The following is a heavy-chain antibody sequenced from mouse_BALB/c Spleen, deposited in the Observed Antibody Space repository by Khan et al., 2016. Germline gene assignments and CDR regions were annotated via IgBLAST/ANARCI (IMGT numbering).Heavy chain of an antibody. V-gene: IGHV2-9-2*01. CDR3: VREYGNAWFAY. CDR2: IWTGGGT. Sequence: QVQLKESGPGLVAPSQSLSITCTVSGFSLTSYDISWIRQPPGKGLEWLGVIWTGGGTNYNSAFMSRLSISKDNSKSQVFLKMNSLQTDDTAIYYCVREYGNAWFAYWGQGTLVTVSA. J-gene: IGHJ3*01. D-gene: IGHD2-10*02. CDR1: GFSLTSYD.